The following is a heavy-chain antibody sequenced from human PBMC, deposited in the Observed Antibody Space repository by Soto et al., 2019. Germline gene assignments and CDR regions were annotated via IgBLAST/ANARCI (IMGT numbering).Heavy chain of an antibody. Sequence: SVKGAWKTSVGSFSGYAVGRGRQAPGQGLEWMGGIIPIFSTPNYAQKFQGGVTITADESTSTAYMELSSLRSEDTAVYYCARDNGQRDYYDSSLDAFDIWGQGTMVTVS. J-gene: IGHJ3*02. CDR2: IIPIFSTP. CDR1: VGSFSGYA. D-gene: IGHD3-22*01. V-gene: IGHV1-69*01. CDR3: ARDNGQRDYYDSSLDAFDI.